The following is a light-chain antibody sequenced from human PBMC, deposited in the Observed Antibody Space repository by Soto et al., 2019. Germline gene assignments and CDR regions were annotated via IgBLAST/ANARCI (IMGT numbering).Light chain of an antibody. V-gene: IGKV1-39*01. J-gene: IGKJ5*01. CDR3: QQSYSTPSIT. CDR1: QNIRNS. Sequence: DLQMTQAPSSLSASVGDRVNITCRASQNIRNSLNWYQQKPGKAPKLLISSTSSLQSGVPSRFSGSASGTDFTLTISSLQPEDFASYYCQQSYSTPSITFGQGTRLEI. CDR2: STS.